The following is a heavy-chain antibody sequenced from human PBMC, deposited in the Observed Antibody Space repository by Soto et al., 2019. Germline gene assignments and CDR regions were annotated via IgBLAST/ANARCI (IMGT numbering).Heavy chain of an antibody. D-gene: IGHD3-3*01. CDR2: IYHSGST. Sequence: SETLSLTCAVSGYSISSGYYWGWTRQPPGKGLEWIGSIYHSGSTYYNPSLKSRVTISVDTSKNQFSLKLSSVTAADTAVYYCARDWGQRITIFGVVTGDAFDIWGQGTMVTVSS. V-gene: IGHV4-38-2*02. CDR1: GYSISSGYY. J-gene: IGHJ3*02. CDR3: ARDWGQRITIFGVVTGDAFDI.